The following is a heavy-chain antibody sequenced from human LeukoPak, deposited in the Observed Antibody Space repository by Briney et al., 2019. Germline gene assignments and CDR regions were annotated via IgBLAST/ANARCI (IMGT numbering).Heavy chain of an antibody. CDR1: GFTFGDYA. D-gene: IGHD3-3*01. V-gene: IGHV3-49*04. J-gene: IGHJ4*02. Sequence: PGGSLRLSCTASGFTFGDYAMSWVRQAPGKGLEWVGFIRSKAYGGTTEYAASVKGRFTISRDDSKSIAYLQMNSLKTEDTAVYYCTRDRWGGRWDFWSGYHSFDYWGQGTLVTVSS. CDR3: TRDRWGGRWDFWSGYHSFDY. CDR2: IRSKAYGGTT.